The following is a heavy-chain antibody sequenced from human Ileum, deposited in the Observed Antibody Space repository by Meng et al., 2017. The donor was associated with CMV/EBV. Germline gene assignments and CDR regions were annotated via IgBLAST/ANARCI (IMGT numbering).Heavy chain of an antibody. CDR2: ISGSGDST. D-gene: IGHD3-10*01. V-gene: IGHV3-23*01. CDR3: AKDRVVRGVMGAFDI. CDR1: GFTFSSYA. J-gene: IGHJ3*02. Sequence: SGFTFSSYAVSWVRQAPGKGLEWVSGISGSGDSTYYEDSVKGRFTISRDNSKNTMYLQMNSLRAEDTAIYYCAKDRVVRGVMGAFDIWGQGTMVTVSS.